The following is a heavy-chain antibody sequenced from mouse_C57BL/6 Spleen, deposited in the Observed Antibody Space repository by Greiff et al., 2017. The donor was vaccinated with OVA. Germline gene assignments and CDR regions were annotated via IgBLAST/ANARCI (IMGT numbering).Heavy chain of an antibody. V-gene: IGHV2-2*01. CDR2: IWSGGST. CDR3: AREGLPAWFAY. J-gene: IGHJ3*01. D-gene: IGHD2-4*01. Sequence: VQLQQSGPGLVQPSQSLSITCTVSGFSLTSYGVHWVRQSPGKGLEWLGVIWSGGSTDYNAAFISRLSISKDNSKSQVFFKMNSLQADDTAIYYWAREGLPAWFAYWGQGTLVTVSA. CDR1: GFSLTSYG.